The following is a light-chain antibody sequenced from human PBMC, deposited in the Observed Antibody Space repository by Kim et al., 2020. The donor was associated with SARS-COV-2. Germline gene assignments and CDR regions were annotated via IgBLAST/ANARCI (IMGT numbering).Light chain of an antibody. V-gene: IGKV3-11*01. J-gene: IGKJ2*01. CDR1: QIVSSY. CDR3: QQRSNWPSYT. CDR2: DAS. Sequence: LSPGERATLSCRASQIVSSYLAWYQQKPGQAPRLLIYDASNRATGIPARFSGSGSGTDFTLTISSLEPEDFAVYYCQQRSNWPSYTFGQGTKLEI.